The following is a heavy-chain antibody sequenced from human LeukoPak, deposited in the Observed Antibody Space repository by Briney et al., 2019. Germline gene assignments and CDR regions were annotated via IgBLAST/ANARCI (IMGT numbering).Heavy chain of an antibody. J-gene: IGHJ6*03. CDR3: AKKDYYYMDV. CDR1: GGSISSYY. Sequence: SETLSLTCTVSGGSISSYYWSWIRQPAGKGLEWIGRIYTTGSTNYNPSLKSRVTMSVDTSKNQFSLTLSSVTAADTAVYYCAKKDYYYMDVWGKGTTVTVSS. V-gene: IGHV4-4*07. CDR2: IYTTGST.